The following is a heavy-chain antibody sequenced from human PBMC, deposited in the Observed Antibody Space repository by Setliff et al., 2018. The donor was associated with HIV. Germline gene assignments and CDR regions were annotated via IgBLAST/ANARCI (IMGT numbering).Heavy chain of an antibody. CDR1: GGSLSNYY. CDR3: ASQYCSAGSCYSDY. CDR2: IYTSGST. D-gene: IGHD2-15*01. J-gene: IGHJ4*02. Sequence: SETLSLTCTVSGGSLSNYYWSWIRQPPGKGLGWIGYIYTSGSTNYNPSLQSRVTISVDTSKNQFSLKLTSVTAADTAVYYCASQYCSAGSCYSDYWGQGTLVTVSS. V-gene: IGHV4-4*08.